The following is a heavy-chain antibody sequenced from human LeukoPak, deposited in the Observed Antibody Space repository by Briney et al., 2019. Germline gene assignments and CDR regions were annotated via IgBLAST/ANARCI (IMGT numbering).Heavy chain of an antibody. CDR2: IYYSGST. J-gene: IGHJ6*03. Sequence: SETLSLTCTVSGGSISSYYWSWIRQPPGKGLEWIGYIYYSGSTNYNPSLKSRVTISVDTSKNQFSLKLSSVTAADTAVYYCARGKVDYYGSEYYYYMDVWGKGTTVTVSS. D-gene: IGHD3-10*01. CDR1: GGSISSYY. V-gene: IGHV4-59*01. CDR3: ARGKVDYYGSEYYYYMDV.